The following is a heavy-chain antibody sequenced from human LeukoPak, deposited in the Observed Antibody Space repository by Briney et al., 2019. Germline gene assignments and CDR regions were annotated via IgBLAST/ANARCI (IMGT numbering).Heavy chain of an antibody. J-gene: IGHJ3*02. CDR1: GGSFSGYY. V-gene: IGHV4-34*01. CDR2: IYYSGST. D-gene: IGHD2-2*01. Sequence: SETLSLTCAVYGGSFSGYYWSWIRQPPGKGLEWIGSIYYSGSTYYNPSLKSRVTISVDTSKNQFSLKLSSVTAADTAVYYCATPWVVPAAMGRAFDIWGQGTMVTVSS. CDR3: ATPWVVPAAMGRAFDI.